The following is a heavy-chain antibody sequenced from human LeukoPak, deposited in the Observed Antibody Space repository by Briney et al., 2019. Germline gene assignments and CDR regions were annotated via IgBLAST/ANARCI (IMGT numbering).Heavy chain of an antibody. CDR1: GGSISSGGYY. CDR2: IYYSGST. CDR3: ARVFDATAFDY. J-gene: IGHJ4*02. V-gene: IGHV4-31*03. Sequence: SETLSLTCTVSGGSISSGGYYWSWIRQHPGKGLEWIGYIYYSGSTYYNPSLKSRVTISVDTSKNQFSLKLSSVTAADTAVYYCARVFDATAFDYWGQGTLVTVSS.